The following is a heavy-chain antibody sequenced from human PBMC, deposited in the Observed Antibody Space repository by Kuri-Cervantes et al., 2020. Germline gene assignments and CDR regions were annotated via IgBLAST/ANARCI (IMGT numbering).Heavy chain of an antibody. CDR3: ARDNGYFDY. Sequence: SETLSLTCTVSGGSISSGDYYWSWIRQPPGKGLEWIGYIYYSGSTYYNPSLKSRVTMSVDTSKNQFSLKLSSVTAADTAVYYCARDNGYFDYWGQGSLVTVSS. V-gene: IGHV4-30-4*01. CDR2: IYYSGST. D-gene: IGHD2-8*01. J-gene: IGHJ4*02. CDR1: GGSISSGDYY.